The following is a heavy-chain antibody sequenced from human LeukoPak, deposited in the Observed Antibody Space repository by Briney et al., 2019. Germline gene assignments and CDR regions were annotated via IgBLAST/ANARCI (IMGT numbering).Heavy chain of an antibody. CDR3: ARRSEEWGKGAFDY. D-gene: IGHD3-3*01. Sequence: PSQTLSLTCTVSGGSISIGGYYWSWIRQHPGKGLEWLGYIYYSGSTYYNPSLKSRVTISVDTSKNQFSLKLSSVTAADTAVYYCARRSEEWGKGAFDYWGQGTLVTVSS. J-gene: IGHJ4*02. CDR2: IYYSGST. CDR1: GGSISIGGYY. V-gene: IGHV4-31*03.